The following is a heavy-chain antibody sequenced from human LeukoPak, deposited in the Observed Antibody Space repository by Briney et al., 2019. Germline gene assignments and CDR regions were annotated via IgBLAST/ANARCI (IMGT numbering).Heavy chain of an antibody. D-gene: IGHD1-1*01. CDR3: AKPGYRQYNWFDT. CDR2: ISYDGSNK. J-gene: IGHJ5*02. Sequence: GGSLRLSCAASGFTFSSYAMHWVRQAPGKGLEWVAVISYDGSNKYYADSVKGRFTISRDNSKNTLYLQMNSLRPEDTAVYYCAKPGYRQYNWFDTSGQGTVAIVSS. V-gene: IGHV3-30-3*02. CDR1: GFTFSSYA.